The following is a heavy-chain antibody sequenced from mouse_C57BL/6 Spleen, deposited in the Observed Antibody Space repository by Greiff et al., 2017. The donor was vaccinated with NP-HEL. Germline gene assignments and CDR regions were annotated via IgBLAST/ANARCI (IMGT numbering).Heavy chain of an antibody. CDR1: GYTFTSYW. Sequence: QVQLQQPGAELVKPGASVKMSCKASGYTFTSYWITWVKQRPGQGLEWIGDIYPGSGSTNYNEKFKSKATLTVDTSSSTAYMQLSSLTSEDAAVEYCARDGNSYAMDYWGQGTSVTVSS. J-gene: IGHJ4*01. V-gene: IGHV1-55*01. CDR3: ARDGNSYAMDY. CDR2: IYPGSGST. D-gene: IGHD2-1*01.